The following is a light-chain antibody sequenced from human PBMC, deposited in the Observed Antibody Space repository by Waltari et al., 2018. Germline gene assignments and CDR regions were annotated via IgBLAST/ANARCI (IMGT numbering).Light chain of an antibody. Sequence: DIQMTQSPSSLSASLGDRITITCQASQDITDHLNWYQQKPVKAPNLLIYDASNLQSGVPSMFSGSGSGTYFTFTISSLQPEDIATYYCQQYDNLPPYTFGQGTKVEI. J-gene: IGKJ2*01. CDR3: QQYDNLPPYT. V-gene: IGKV1-33*01. CDR1: QDITDH. CDR2: DAS.